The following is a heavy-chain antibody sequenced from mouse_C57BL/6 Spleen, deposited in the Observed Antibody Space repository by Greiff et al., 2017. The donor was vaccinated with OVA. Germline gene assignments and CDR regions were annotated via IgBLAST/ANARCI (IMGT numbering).Heavy chain of an antibody. D-gene: IGHD4-1*01. CDR1: GFTFSDYG. CDR2: ISSGSSTI. J-gene: IGHJ4*01. V-gene: IGHV5-17*01. Sequence: EVKLMESGGGLVKPGGSLKLSCAASGFTFSDYGMHWVRQAPEKGLEWVAYISSGSSTIYYADTVKGRFTISRDNAKNTLFLQMTSLRSEDTAMYYCARDVGRWDYAMDYWGQGTSVTVSS. CDR3: ARDVGRWDYAMDY.